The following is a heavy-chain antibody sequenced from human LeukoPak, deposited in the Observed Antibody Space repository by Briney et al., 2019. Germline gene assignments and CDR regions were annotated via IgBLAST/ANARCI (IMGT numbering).Heavy chain of an antibody. D-gene: IGHD3-16*02. V-gene: IGHV1-2*06. Sequence: ASVKVSFKASGYTFTGYYMHWVRQAPGQGREWMGRINPNSGGTNYAQKFQGRVTITRDTSISTAYMELSRLSSDDTAVYYCARDVGYYDCVWGSYQEGAFDIWGQGTMVTVSS. CDR2: INPNSGGT. CDR3: ARDVGYYDCVWGSYQEGAFDI. J-gene: IGHJ3*02. CDR1: GYTFTGYY.